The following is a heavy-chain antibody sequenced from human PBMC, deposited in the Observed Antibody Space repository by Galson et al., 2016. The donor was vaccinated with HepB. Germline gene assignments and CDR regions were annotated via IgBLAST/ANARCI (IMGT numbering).Heavy chain of an antibody. Sequence: CAISGDSVSSNSAAWNWIRQSPSRGLEWLGRTYYRSKWYNEYAVSVNGRITVNPDTSKNQFSLQLNSVTPEDTAVYYCARGNLHFDYWGQGTLVTVSS. CDR1: GDSVSSNSAA. D-gene: IGHD1-7*01. V-gene: IGHV6-1*01. CDR2: TYYRSKWYN. J-gene: IGHJ4*02. CDR3: ARGNLHFDY.